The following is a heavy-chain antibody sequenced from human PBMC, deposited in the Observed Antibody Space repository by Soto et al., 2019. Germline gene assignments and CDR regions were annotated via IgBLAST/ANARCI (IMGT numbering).Heavy chain of an antibody. V-gene: IGHV1-8*01. J-gene: IGHJ3*02. CDR2: MNPNSGNT. Sequence: ASVKVSCKASGYTFTSYDINWVLQATGQGLEWMGRMNPNSGNTGYAQKFQGRVTMTRNTSISTAYMELSSLRSEDTAVYYCAIPYCSSTSCYTDAFDIWGQGTMVTVSS. CDR3: AIPYCSSTSCYTDAFDI. CDR1: GYTFTSYD. D-gene: IGHD2-2*02.